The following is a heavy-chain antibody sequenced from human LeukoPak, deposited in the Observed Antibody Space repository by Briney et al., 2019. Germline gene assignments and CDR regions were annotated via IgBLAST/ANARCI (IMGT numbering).Heavy chain of an antibody. V-gene: IGHV1-58*02. J-gene: IGHJ4*02. CDR3: ARDPLYSSSWYVVPDY. CDR2: IVVGSGNT. Sequence: EASVKVSCKASGFTFTSSAMQWVRQARGQRLEWIGWIVVGSGNTNYAQKFQERVTITRDMSTSTAYMELSSLRSEDTAVYYCARDPLYSSSWYVVPDYWGQGTLVTVSS. D-gene: IGHD6-13*01. CDR1: GFTFTSSA.